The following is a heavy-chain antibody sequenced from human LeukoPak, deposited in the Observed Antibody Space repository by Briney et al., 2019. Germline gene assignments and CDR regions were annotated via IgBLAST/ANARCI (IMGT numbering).Heavy chain of an antibody. CDR2: ISGSGGRT. CDR1: GFTFSSYA. D-gene: IGHD3-22*01. V-gene: IGHV3-23*01. CDR3: AKGGRDSSGYPY. J-gene: IGHJ4*02. Sequence: GGSLRLSCADSGFTFSSYAMSWVRQAPGKGLEWVSAISGSGGRTYYADSVKGWFTISRDNSKNTLSLQMNSLRAEDTAVYYCAKGGRDSSGYPYWGQGTLVTVSS.